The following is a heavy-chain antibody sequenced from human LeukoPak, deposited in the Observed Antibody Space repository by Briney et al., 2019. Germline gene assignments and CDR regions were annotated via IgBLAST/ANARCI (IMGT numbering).Heavy chain of an antibody. CDR2: IRYDGSNK. V-gene: IGHV3-30*02. CDR1: GFTFSSYG. J-gene: IGHJ4*02. CDR3: AREQQLVPDY. D-gene: IGHD6-13*01. Sequence: PGGSLRLSCAASGFTFSSYGMHWVRQAPGKGLEWVAFIRYDGSNKYYADSVKGRFTISRDNSKNTLYLQMNSLRAEDTAVYYCAREQQLVPDYWGQGTLVTVSS.